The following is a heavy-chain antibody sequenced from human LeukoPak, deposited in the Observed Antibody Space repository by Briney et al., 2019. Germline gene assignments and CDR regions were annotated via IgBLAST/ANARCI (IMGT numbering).Heavy chain of an antibody. CDR2: ISGSGTST. CDR3: EGTYYYDSSGDY. Sequence: GGSLRLSCAASGFTFRSCAMSWVRQAPGKGLEWVLAISGSGTSTYYADSVKGRFTISRDNSKNTLYLQMNSLRAEDTAVYYCEGTYYYDSSGDYWGQGTLVTVSS. V-gene: IGHV3-23*01. D-gene: IGHD3-22*01. CDR1: GFTFRSCA. J-gene: IGHJ4*02.